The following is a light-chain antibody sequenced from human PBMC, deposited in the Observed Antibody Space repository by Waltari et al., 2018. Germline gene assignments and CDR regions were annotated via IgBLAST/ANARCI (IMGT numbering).Light chain of an antibody. CDR3: QQSYSNPGT. Sequence: DIQMTQSPSSLSASVGVRVTITCRASQSIARYLNWYQQKPGKAPNLLIYSASTLQHGVPSRFSGSGSGTDFTLIIRSLQPEDFATYYCQQSYSNPGTFGPGTTVDIK. V-gene: IGKV1-39*01. CDR2: SAS. CDR1: QSIARY. J-gene: IGKJ3*01.